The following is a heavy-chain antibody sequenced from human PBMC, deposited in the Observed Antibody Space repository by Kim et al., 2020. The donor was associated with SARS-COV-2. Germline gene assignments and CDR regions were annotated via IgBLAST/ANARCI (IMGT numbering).Heavy chain of an antibody. CDR2: IYSGGST. Sequence: GGSLRLSCAASGFIVSSNYMSWVRQAPGKGLEWVSVIYSGGSTYYADSVKGRFTISRDNSKNTLYLQMNSLRAEDTAVYYCARDFSGGYYGSGSQPGGPYYYYGMDVWGQGTTVTVSS. CDR3: ARDFSGGYYGSGSQPGGPYYYYGMDV. J-gene: IGHJ6*02. CDR1: GFIVSSNY. D-gene: IGHD3-10*01. V-gene: IGHV3-53*01.